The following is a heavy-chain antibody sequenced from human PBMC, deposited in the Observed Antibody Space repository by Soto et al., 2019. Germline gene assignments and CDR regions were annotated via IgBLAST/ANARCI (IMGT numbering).Heavy chain of an antibody. Sequence: PSETLSLTCSVSGGSIRTSPFYWAWIRQPPGKGLEWIGSVYYSGTTYRNPSLKSRATIFVDTSENQFSLRLSSVTATDTATYYCAHIRDYSNYGWFEPWGLGSLVTVSS. V-gene: IGHV4-39*01. CDR2: VYYSGTT. J-gene: IGHJ5*02. CDR3: AHIRDYSNYGWFEP. CDR1: GGSIRTSPFY. D-gene: IGHD4-4*01.